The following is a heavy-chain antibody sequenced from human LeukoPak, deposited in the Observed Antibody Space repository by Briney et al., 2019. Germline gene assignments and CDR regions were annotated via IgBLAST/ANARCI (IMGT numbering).Heavy chain of an antibody. CDR2: IYSGGST. J-gene: IGHJ6*02. CDR1: GFTVSSNY. D-gene: IGHD2-2*01. V-gene: IGHV3-53*01. CDR3: ASPQDLPADMGYYYYGMDV. Sequence: GGSLRLSCVASGFTVSSNYMSWVRQAPGKGLEWVSVIYSGGSTYYADSVKGRFTISRDNSKNTLYLQMNSLRAEDTAVYYCASPQDLPADMGYYYYGMDVWGQGTTVTVSS.